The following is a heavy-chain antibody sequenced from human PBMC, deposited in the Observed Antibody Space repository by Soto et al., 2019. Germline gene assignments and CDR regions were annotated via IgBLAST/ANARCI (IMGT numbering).Heavy chain of an antibody. CDR2: IWYDGSNK. J-gene: IGHJ6*02. V-gene: IGHV3-33*01. CDR1: GFTFSSYC. Sequence: PGGSLRLSCAASGFTFSSYCMHWVRQAPGKGLEWVAVIWYDGSNKYYADSVKGRFTISRDNSKNTLYLQMNSLRAEDTAVYYCARESPYYYYGMDVWGQGTTVTVSS. CDR3: ARESPYYYYGMDV.